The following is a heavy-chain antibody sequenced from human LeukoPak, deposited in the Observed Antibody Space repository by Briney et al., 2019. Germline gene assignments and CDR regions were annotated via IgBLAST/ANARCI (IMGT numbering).Heavy chain of an antibody. CDR1: GFTFSSYA. D-gene: IGHD3-22*01. CDR2: ISYDGSNK. V-gene: IGHV3-30-3*01. Sequence: GGSLRLSCAASGFTFSSYAMHWVRQAPGKGLEWVAVISYDGSNKYYADSVKGRFTISRDNSKNTLYLQMNSLRAEDTAVYYCAREYTGSSSMYYYDSSGPRPRGYFDYWGQGTLVTVSS. J-gene: IGHJ4*02. CDR3: AREYTGSSSMYYYDSSGPRPRGYFDY.